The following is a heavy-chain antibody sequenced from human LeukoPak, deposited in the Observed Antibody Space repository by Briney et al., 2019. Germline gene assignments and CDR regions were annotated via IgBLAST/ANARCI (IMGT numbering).Heavy chain of an antibody. CDR1: GFTVSSYA. CDR3: AKSSEMATMFFDY. Sequence: GGSLRLSCAASGFTVSSYAMGWVRQAPGKRLEWVSGIGSEGDTYHADSVKGRFAISRDNSKNTLYLQMNSLRAEDTAIYYCAKSSEMATMFFDYWGQGTLVTVS. V-gene: IGHV3-23*01. J-gene: IGHJ4*02. CDR2: IGSEGDT. D-gene: IGHD5-24*01.